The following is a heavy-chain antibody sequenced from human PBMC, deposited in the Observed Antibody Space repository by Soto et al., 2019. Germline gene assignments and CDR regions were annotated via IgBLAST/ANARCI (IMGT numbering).Heavy chain of an antibody. V-gene: IGHV1-69*02. CDR3: AKSLLFVDHGYMDV. D-gene: IGHD2-21*01. J-gene: IGHJ6*03. Sequence: QVQLVQSGAELKKPGSSVKVSCEASGGSFTSYSFTWVRQAPGQGLEWMGRIIPIQGKANYALKFQDRVTITADRSTRTVYMELTSLRPEDTAVYFCAKSLLFVDHGYMDVWGKGTTATVS. CDR1: GGSFTSYS. CDR2: IIPIQGKA.